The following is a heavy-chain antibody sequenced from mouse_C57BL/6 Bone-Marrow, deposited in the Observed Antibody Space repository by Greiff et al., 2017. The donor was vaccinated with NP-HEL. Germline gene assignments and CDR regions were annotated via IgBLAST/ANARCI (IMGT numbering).Heavy chain of an antibody. CDR2: IDPANGNT. CDR3: ARGMAITTVVATDFDV. Sequence: DVQLQESVAELVRPGASVKLSCTASGFNIKNTYMHWVKQRPEQGLEWIGRIDPANGNTKYAPKFQGKATITADTSSNTAYLQLSSLTSEDTAIYYCARGMAITTVVATDFDVWGTGTTVTVSS. D-gene: IGHD1-1*01. V-gene: IGHV14-3*01. J-gene: IGHJ1*03. CDR1: GFNIKNTY.